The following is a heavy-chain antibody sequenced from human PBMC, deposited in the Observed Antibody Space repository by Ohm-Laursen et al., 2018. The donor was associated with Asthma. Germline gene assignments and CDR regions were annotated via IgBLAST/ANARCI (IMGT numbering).Heavy chain of an antibody. D-gene: IGHD3-16*01. CDR3: AAWGPRIY. CDR1: GFTFSNYN. J-gene: IGHJ4*02. CDR2: ITTASSTI. V-gene: IGHV3-48*01. Sequence: SLRLSCAASGFTFSNYNMIWVRQAPGKGLDWVSSITTASSTIYYADSVRGRFTVSTDKVTNSLYLQINSLRPEDTAVYYCAAWGPRIYWGQGTLVTASS.